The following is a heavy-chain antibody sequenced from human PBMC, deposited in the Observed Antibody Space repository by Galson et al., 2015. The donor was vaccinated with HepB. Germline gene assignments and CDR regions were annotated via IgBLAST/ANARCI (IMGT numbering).Heavy chain of an antibody. CDR2: IKSKTDGGTT. CDR1: GFTFSNAW. V-gene: IGHV3-15*01. Sequence: SLRLSCAASGFTFSNAWMSWVRQAPGKGLEWVGRIKSKTDGGTTDYAAPVKGRFTISRDDSKNTLYLQMNSLKTEDTAVYYCTTEVTTFSPDYYYGMDVWGQGTTVTVSS. CDR3: TTEVTTFSPDYYYGMDV. D-gene: IGHD2-21*02. J-gene: IGHJ6*02.